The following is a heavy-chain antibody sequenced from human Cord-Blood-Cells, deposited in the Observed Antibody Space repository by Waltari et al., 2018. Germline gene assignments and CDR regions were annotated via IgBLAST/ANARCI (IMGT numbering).Heavy chain of an antibody. CDR1: GGTFSSYA. J-gene: IGHJ5*02. CDR3: ATGRDYSNWFDR. V-gene: IGHV1-69*01. CDR2: IIPIFGTA. Sequence: GGTFSSYAISWVRQAPGQGLEWMGGIIPIFGTANYAQKFQGRVTITADESTSTAYMELSSLRSEDTAVYYCATGRDYSNWFDRWGQGTLVTVSS. D-gene: IGHD4-4*01.